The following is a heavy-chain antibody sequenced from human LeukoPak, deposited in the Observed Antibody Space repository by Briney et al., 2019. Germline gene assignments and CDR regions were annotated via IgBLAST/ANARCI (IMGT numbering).Heavy chain of an antibody. CDR3: AREDSSGYYYQYYFDY. V-gene: IGHV3-30-3*01. CDR1: GFTFSSYA. CDR2: ISYDGSNK. J-gene: IGHJ4*02. Sequence: GGSLRLSCAASGFTFSSYAMHWVRQAPGKGLEWVAVISYDGSNKHYADSVKGRFTISRDNSKNTLYLQMNSLRAEDTAVYYCAREDSSGYYYQYYFDYWGQGTLVTVSS. D-gene: IGHD3-22*01.